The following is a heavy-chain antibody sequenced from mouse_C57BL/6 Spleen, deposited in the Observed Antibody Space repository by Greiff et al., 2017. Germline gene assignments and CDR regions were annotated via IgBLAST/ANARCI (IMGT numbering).Heavy chain of an antibody. V-gene: IGHV1-69*01. Sequence: VQLQQPGAELVMPGASVKLSCKASGYTFTSYWMHWVKQRPGQGLEWIGEIDPSDSYTNYNQKFKGKSTLTVDKSSSTAYMQLSSLTSEDSAVYYCARRKRYFDYWGQGTTLTVSS. CDR2: IDPSDSYT. J-gene: IGHJ2*01. CDR1: GYTFTSYW. CDR3: ARRKRYFDY.